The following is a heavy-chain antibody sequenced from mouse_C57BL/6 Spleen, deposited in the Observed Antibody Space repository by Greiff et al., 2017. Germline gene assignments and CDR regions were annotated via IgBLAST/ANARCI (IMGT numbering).Heavy chain of an antibody. V-gene: IGHV1-52*01. Sequence: QVQLQQPGAELVRPGSSVKLSCKASGYTFTSYWMHWVKQRPIQGLEWIGNIDPSDSETHYNQKFKDKATLTVDKSSSTAYMQLSSLTSEDSAVYYCARRHYYGCSYYFDDWGQGTTLTVSS. D-gene: IGHD1-1*01. CDR2: IDPSDSET. CDR1: GYTFTSYW. CDR3: ARRHYYGCSYYFDD. J-gene: IGHJ2*01.